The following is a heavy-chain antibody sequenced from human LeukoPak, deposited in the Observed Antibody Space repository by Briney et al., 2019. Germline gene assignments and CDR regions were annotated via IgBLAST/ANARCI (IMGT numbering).Heavy chain of an antibody. CDR2: IKQDGSET. CDR1: GFAFSSSW. V-gene: IGHV3-7*01. D-gene: IGHD2-2*01. J-gene: IGHJ6*03. Sequence: GGSLRLSCAASGFAFSSSWMSWVRQAPAKGLEWVGNIKQDGSETYYVDSLKGRFTVSRDNAKNSVYLQMNNLRAEDTAVYYCARRAPGYCITTSCPDTYYYYSYMDVWGKGTTVTVSS. CDR3: ARRAPGYCITTSCPDTYYYYSYMDV.